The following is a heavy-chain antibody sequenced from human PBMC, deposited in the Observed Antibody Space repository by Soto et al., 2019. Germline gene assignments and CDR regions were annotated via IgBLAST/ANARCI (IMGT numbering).Heavy chain of an antibody. Sequence: GGSLRLSCAASGFIFDDDTMHWVRQAPGKGLEWVSLITWDGGSTYYADSVKGRFTISRDNSKNSLYLQMSSLRTEDTALYYCAKDGSHYYGSGTYPLYGMDVWGQGTTVTV. CDR2: ITWDGGST. CDR1: GFIFDDDT. CDR3: AKDGSHYYGSGTYPLYGMDV. V-gene: IGHV3-43*01. J-gene: IGHJ6*02. D-gene: IGHD3-10*01.